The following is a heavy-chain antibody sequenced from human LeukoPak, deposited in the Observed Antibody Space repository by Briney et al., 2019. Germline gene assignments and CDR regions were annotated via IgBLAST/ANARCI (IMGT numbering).Heavy chain of an antibody. D-gene: IGHD3-22*01. V-gene: IGHV3-48*02. J-gene: IGHJ4*02. CDR3: ARDPYYYDSSGYYGEGFDY. CDR1: GFIFTDYS. Sequence: PGGSLRLSCAASGFIFTDYSMNWVRQAPGKGLXXXXXXXXXXSNIYYPDSVKGRFTVSRDNAKNSLYLQMNSLRDEDTAVYYCARDPYYYDSSGYYGEGFDYWGQGTLVTVSS. CDR2: XXXXXSNI.